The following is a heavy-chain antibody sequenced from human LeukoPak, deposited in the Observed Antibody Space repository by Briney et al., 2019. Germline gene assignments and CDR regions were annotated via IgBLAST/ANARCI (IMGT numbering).Heavy chain of an antibody. Sequence: PGRSLRLSCAASGFTFSNYGMHWVRQAPGKGLEWVAVISYDGTNTYYADSVKGRFTISRDNSVNTLYLQMNRLRVEDTALYFCAKDFALRDTSGYYYFDNWGQGVLVIVSS. CDR1: GFTFSNYG. J-gene: IGHJ4*02. D-gene: IGHD3-22*01. CDR2: ISYDGTNT. V-gene: IGHV3-30*18. CDR3: AKDFALRDTSGYYYFDN.